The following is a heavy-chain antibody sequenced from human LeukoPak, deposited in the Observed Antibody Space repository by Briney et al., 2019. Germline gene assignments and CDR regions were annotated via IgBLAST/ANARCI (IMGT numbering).Heavy chain of an antibody. CDR1: GGSISSYY. Sequence: SETLSLTCTVSGGSISSYYWSWIRQPPGKGLEWIGYIYYSGSTNYNPSLKSRVTISVDTSKNQFSLKLSSVTAADTAVYYCTRGSIAYYYMDVWGKGTTVTVSS. CDR3: TRGSIAYYYMDV. V-gene: IGHV4-59*01. J-gene: IGHJ6*03. D-gene: IGHD3-22*01. CDR2: IYYSGST.